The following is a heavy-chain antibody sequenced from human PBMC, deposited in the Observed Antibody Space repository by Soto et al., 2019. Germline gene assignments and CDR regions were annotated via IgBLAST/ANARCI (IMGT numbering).Heavy chain of an antibody. D-gene: IGHD5-18*01. Sequence: QVQLVESAGCVVQPGMSLRLSCAASGVTFSNYAMHWVRQAPGKGLEWVADISYHGTEKGYADSVKGRFTISRDNSKNTLYVHMSSLRPEDSAVYYCAKDIGGVDTCNYGMDVWGQGTTVIVSS. V-gene: IGHV3-30*18. CDR2: ISYHGTEK. CDR1: GVTFSNYA. CDR3: AKDIGGVDTCNYGMDV. J-gene: IGHJ6*02.